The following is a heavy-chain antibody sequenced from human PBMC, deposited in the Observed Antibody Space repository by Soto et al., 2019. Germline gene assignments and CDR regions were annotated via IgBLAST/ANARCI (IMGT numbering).Heavy chain of an antibody. CDR2: INPNSGGT. D-gene: IGHD3-3*01. J-gene: IGHJ4*02. CDR1: GYTFTGYY. V-gene: IGHV1-2*04. Sequence: ASVKVSCKASGYTFTGYYMHWVRQAPGQGLEWMGWINPNSGGTNYAQKFQGWVTMTRDTSISTAYMELSRLRSDDTAVYYCARLYYDFWSGYYLFDYWGQGTLVTVSS. CDR3: ARLYYDFWSGYYLFDY.